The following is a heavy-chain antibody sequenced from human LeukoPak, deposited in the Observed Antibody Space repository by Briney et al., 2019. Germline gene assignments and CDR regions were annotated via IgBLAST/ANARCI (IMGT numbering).Heavy chain of an antibody. J-gene: IGHJ4*02. V-gene: IGHV3-74*03. CDR3: VRGQTIDF. CDR1: GFTFSDYW. D-gene: IGHD3-10*01. Sequence: PGGSLRLSCTASGFTFSDYWMYWVRQAPGKGLVWVSRIKSDGTGILYEDFAEGRFTISRDNAKNALYLQMSSLREGDTAVYYCVRGQTIDFWGQGILVTVSS. CDR2: IKSDGTGI.